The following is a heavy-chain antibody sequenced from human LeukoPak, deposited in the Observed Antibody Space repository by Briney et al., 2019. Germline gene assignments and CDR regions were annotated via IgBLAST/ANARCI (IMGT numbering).Heavy chain of an antibody. CDR1: GFTVSSTH. CDR2: TYTGGNS. CDR3: AKQSAGSAAWYSLHYDF. J-gene: IGHJ4*02. D-gene: IGHD6-13*01. Sequence: GGSLRLSCEASGFTVSSTHMVWVRQAPGKGLEWVSVTYTGGNSYYAGSVQGRFIISRDISKNTLYLQMGSLRAEDTAVYFCAKQSAGSAAWYSLHYDFWGQGTLVTVSS. V-gene: IGHV3-53*01.